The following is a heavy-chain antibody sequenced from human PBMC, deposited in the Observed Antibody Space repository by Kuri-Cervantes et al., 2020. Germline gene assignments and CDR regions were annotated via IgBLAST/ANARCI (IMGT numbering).Heavy chain of an antibody. V-gene: IGHV4-38-2*01. CDR2: IYHSGST. D-gene: IGHD3-3*01. Sequence: GSLRLSCAVFGYSISSGYFWGWIRQPPGKGLEWIGIIYHSGSTYYDPSLKSRVTISVDRSQNQFSLTLSSVTAADTAVYYCARNRRAILQSYYYYYMDVWGRGTTVTVSS. CDR3: ARNRRAILQSYYYYYMDV. J-gene: IGHJ6*03. CDR1: GYSISSGYF.